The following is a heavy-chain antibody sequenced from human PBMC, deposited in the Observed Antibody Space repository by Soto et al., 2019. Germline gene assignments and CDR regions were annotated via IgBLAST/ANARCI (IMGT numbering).Heavy chain of an antibody. CDR3: AITGAGYYIV. CDR1: GFTVSSNY. V-gene: IGHV3-53*01. CDR2: IFSADNT. D-gene: IGHD3-3*01. Sequence: GGSLRLSCAASGFTVSSNYLSWVRQAPGKGLEWVSVIFSADNTHHADSVKGRFTISRDNSKNTVFLQMNSLRAEDTAVYYCAITGAGYYIVWGQGTPVTVSS. J-gene: IGHJ4*02.